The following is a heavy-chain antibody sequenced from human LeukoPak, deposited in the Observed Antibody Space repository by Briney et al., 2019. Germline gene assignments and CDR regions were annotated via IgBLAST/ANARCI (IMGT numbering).Heavy chain of an antibody. V-gene: IGHV1-3*01. D-gene: IGHD2-2*01. CDR1: GYTFTSYA. CDR2: INAGNGNT. Sequence: ASVKVSCKASGYTFTSYAMHWVRQAPGQRLEWMGWINAGNGNTKYSQKFQGRVTMTTDTSTTTAYMELRSLRSDDTAVYYCARSPHILVVPTAISYWGQGTLVTVSS. J-gene: IGHJ4*02. CDR3: ARSPHILVVPTAISY.